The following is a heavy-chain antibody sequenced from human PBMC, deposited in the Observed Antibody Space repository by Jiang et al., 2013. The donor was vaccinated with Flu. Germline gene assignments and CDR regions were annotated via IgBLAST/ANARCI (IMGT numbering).Heavy chain of an antibody. CDR3: ARSGSVTMIVVDSNWFDP. D-gene: IGHD3-22*01. J-gene: IGHJ5*02. Sequence: HWVRQAPGKGLEWVAVIWYDGSNKYYADSVKGRFTISRDNSKNTLYLQMNSLRAEDTAVYYCARSGSVTMIVVDSNWFDPWGQGTLVTVSS. CDR2: IWYDGSNK. V-gene: IGHV3-33*01.